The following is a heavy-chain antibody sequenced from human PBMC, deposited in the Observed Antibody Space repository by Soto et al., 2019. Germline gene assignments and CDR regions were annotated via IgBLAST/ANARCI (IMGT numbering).Heavy chain of an antibody. CDR2: IYYSGST. CDR3: ARSGRLGILSEAFDI. D-gene: IGHD3-16*01. J-gene: IGHJ3*02. Sequence: SETLSLTCTVSGGSVSSGSYYWSWIRQPPGKGLEWIGYIYYSGSTNYNPSLKSRVTISVDTSKNQFSLKLSSVTAADTAVYYCARSGRLGILSEAFDIWGQGTMVTVSS. V-gene: IGHV4-61*01. CDR1: GGSVSSGSYY.